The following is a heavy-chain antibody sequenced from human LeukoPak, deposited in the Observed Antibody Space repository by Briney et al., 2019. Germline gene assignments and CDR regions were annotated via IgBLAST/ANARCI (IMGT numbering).Heavy chain of an antibody. CDR3: VSPLVRGD. CDR2: INSDGSTT. J-gene: IGHJ4*02. V-gene: IGHV3-74*01. D-gene: IGHD3-10*01. CDR1: GFSFSNYW. Sequence: PGGSLRLSCAASGFSFSNYWMHWVRQAPGKGLVWVSRINSDGSTTSYADSVKGRFTISRDNAKNTLYLQMNSLRAEDTTVYYCVSPLVRGDWGQGTLVTVSS.